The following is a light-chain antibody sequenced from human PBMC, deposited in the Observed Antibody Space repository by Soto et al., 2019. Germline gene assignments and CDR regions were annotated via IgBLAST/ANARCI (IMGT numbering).Light chain of an antibody. Sequence: AIRMTQSPSSFSASTGDRVTITCRASQGISSYLAWYQQKPGKAPKLLIYAASTLQSGVPSRFSGSESGTDFTLTISCLQSEDFAPYYCQQYYSYSTFGHGTRLEIK. CDR2: AAS. CDR3: QQYYSYST. V-gene: IGKV1-8*01. J-gene: IGKJ5*01. CDR1: QGISSY.